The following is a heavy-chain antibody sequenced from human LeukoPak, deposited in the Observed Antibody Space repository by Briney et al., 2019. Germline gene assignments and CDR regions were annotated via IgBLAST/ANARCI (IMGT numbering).Heavy chain of an antibody. CDR2: ISSSSSYI. Sequence: GGSLRLSCAASGFTFSSYSMNWVRQAPGKGLEWVSSISSSSSYIYYADSVKGRFTISRDNAKNSLYLQMNSLRAEDTAVYYCAKADDDFWSGYYTGCYFDYWGQGTLVTVSS. D-gene: IGHD3-3*01. J-gene: IGHJ4*02. CDR3: AKADDDFWSGYYTGCYFDY. CDR1: GFTFSSYS. V-gene: IGHV3-21*01.